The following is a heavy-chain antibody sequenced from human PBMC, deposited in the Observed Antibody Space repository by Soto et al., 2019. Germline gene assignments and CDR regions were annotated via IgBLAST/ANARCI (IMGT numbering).Heavy chain of an antibody. V-gene: IGHV4-34*12. CDR3: ARSPLGYDYVRQTWREVGDSFDI. J-gene: IGHJ3*02. Sequence: SETLSLTCAIYGASLGGFHWTWLRQAPGKGLEWIGELIHGGSTNYNPSLKGRVSFSLDTSKNQFSLHLMSVTAADTAVYYCARSPLGYDYVRQTWREVGDSFDIWGRGTLVTVSS. D-gene: IGHD3-16*01. CDR1: GASLGGFH. CDR2: LIHGGST.